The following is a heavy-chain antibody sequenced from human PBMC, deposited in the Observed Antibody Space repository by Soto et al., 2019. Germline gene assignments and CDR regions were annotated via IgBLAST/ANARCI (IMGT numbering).Heavy chain of an antibody. CDR3: AKEKWSSGSSAFDI. V-gene: IGHV3-9*01. CDR2: ISWNSGSI. D-gene: IGHD6-19*01. J-gene: IGHJ3*02. Sequence: GGSLRLSXAASGFTFDDYAMHWVRQAPGKGLEWVSGISWNSGSIGYADSVKGRFTISRDNAKNSLYLQMNSLRAEDTALYYCAKEKWSSGSSAFDIWGQGTMVTVSS. CDR1: GFTFDDYA.